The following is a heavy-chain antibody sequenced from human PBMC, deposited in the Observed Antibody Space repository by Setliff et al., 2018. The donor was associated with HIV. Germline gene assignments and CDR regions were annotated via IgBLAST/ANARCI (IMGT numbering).Heavy chain of an antibody. CDR1: GFTFSAHG. D-gene: IGHD1-7*01. J-gene: IGHJ3*02. Sequence: GGSLRLSCAASGFTFSAHGMHWVRQAPGKGLEWVAFINYDESSEYYVDSVKGRVTISRDNSKNTVELQMTSLRAEDTAVYYCAKDGDYSNWDYDAFDIWGQGTMVTVS. V-gene: IGHV3-30*02. CDR2: INYDESSE. CDR3: AKDGDYSNWDYDAFDI.